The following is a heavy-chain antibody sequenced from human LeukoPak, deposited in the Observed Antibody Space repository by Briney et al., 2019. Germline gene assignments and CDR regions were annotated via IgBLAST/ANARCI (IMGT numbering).Heavy chain of an antibody. V-gene: IGHV3-53*01. D-gene: IGHD2/OR15-2a*01. J-gene: IGHJ5*02. Sequence: PGGSLRLSCAASGIIVSSNYMSWVRQAPGKGLEWVSIIYRDGSTFYADSMKGRFTISRDNSKNTLYLQMNSLRDDDTAVYYCARDFPWFDPWGQETLVTVSS. CDR1: GIIVSSNY. CDR2: IYRDGST. CDR3: ARDFPWFDP.